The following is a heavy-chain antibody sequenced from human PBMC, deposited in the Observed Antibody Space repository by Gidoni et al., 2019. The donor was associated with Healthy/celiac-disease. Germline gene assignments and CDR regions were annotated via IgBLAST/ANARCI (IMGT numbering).Heavy chain of an antibody. CDR3: ATVGRHSSSWFLIYFDY. V-gene: IGHV1-24*01. Sequence: QVQLVQSGAEVKKPGASVKGSCKVSGYTRTELSMHWVRQAPGKGLEWMGGFDPEDGETIYAQKFQGRVTMTEDTSTDTAYMELSSLRSEDTAVYYCATVGRHSSSWFLIYFDYWGQGTLVTVSS. D-gene: IGHD6-13*01. J-gene: IGHJ4*02. CDR1: GYTRTELS. CDR2: FDPEDGET.